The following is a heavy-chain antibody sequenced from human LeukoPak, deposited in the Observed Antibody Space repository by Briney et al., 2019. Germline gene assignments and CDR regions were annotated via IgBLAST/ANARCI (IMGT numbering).Heavy chain of an antibody. CDR1: GYTFTGYY. J-gene: IGHJ3*02. V-gene: IGHV1-2*02. CDR3: AREDNIVVVVAGTPPDNDSFDI. Sequence: ASVTVSCMASGYTFTGYYMHWLRQAPGQGLEWMGWINPNSGGTNYAQKFQGRVTMTRDTSISTAYMELSRLRSDDTAVYYCAREDNIVVVVAGTPPDNDSFDIWGQGTMVTVSS. D-gene: IGHD2-15*01. CDR2: INPNSGGT.